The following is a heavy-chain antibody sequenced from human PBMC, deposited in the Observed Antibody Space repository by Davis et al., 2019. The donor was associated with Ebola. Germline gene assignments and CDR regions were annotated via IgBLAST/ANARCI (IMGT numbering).Heavy chain of an antibody. CDR3: ARQPRSTRSPEYYHGLDV. CDR1: RGSIGSHF. D-gene: IGHD3-16*01. J-gene: IGHJ6*02. V-gene: IGHV4-59*11. Sequence: PGGSLRLSCAVSRGSIGSHFWSWIRQSPGQGLEWIGSIFYTGSTNLNPSLRSRVTLSVDRPKNQFSLNLTSVTAAATAVYFCARQPRSTRSPEYYHGLDVWGQGTTVVVSS. CDR2: IFYTGST.